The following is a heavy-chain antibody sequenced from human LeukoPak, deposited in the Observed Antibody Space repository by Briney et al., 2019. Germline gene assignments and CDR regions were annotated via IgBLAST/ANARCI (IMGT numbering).Heavy chain of an antibody. CDR2: ISYDGSNK. J-gene: IGHJ4*02. CDR1: GFTFSSHA. V-gene: IGHV3-30*04. Sequence: GGSLRLSCAASGFTFSSHAMHWVRQAPGKGLEWVAVISYDGSNKYYADSVKGRFTISRDNSKNTLYLQMNSLRAEDTAVYYCARVFGIAVAGGDYWGQGTLVTVSS. CDR3: ARVFGIAVAGGDY. D-gene: IGHD6-19*01.